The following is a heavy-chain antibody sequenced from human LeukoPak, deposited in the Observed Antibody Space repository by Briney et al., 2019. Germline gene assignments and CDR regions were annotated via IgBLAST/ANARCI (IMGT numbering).Heavy chain of an antibody. J-gene: IGHJ4*02. CDR3: SRLDDSSAYCPGFDY. CDR1: GFTFSGSA. D-gene: IGHD3-22*01. CDR2: IRSKANNYAT. V-gene: IGHV3-73*01. Sequence: PGGSLRLSCAASGFTFSGSAIHWVRQASGKGLEWVGRIRSKANNYATAYAASVKGRFTISRDDSKNTAYLQMNSLKTEDTAVYYCSRLDDSSAYCPGFDYWGQGILVTVSS.